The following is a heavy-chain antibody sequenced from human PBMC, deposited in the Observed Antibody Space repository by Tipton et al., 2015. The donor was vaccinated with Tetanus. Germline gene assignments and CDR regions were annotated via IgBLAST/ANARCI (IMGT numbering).Heavy chain of an antibody. CDR1: GGSVNDGRFY. Sequence: LRLSCTVSGGSVNDGRFYWTWIRQPPGKALEWVAHIYYSGSATYNPSVASRATVSIDMSKNQFSLRLTSATAADTAVYYCARDRITGPTGRYYAMDVWGQGTTVAVSS. D-gene: IGHD1-7*01. CDR3: ARDRITGPTGRYYAMDV. J-gene: IGHJ6*01. V-gene: IGHV4-61*01. CDR2: IYYSGSA.